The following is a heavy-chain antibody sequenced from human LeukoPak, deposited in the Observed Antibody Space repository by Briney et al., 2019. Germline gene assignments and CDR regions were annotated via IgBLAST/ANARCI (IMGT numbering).Heavy chain of an antibody. CDR3: AAGYDAFDI. D-gene: IGHD6-13*01. V-gene: IGHV4-39*05. Sequence: SETPSLTCNVSGDSISSRSYYWGWIRQPPGKGLEWIGSIYYSGRTSYNPSLKSRVTISVDTSKNQFSLKLSSVTAADTAVYYCAAGYDAFDIWGQGTMVTVSS. CDR2: IYYSGRT. CDR1: GDSISSRSYY. J-gene: IGHJ3*02.